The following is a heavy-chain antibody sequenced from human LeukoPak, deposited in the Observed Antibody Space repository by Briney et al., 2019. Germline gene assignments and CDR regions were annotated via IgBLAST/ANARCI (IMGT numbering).Heavy chain of an antibody. D-gene: IGHD5-12*01. CDR1: GFTFSIYS. J-gene: IGHJ4*02. V-gene: IGHV3-21*01. CDR3: ARGPSGYHNT. CDR2: ITGNSNYI. Sequence: GGSLRLSCAASGFTFSIYSINWVRQAPGKGLEWVSFITGNSNYIYYADSVKGRFTISRDNAKNSLYLQMNSLRAEDTAVYYCARGPSGYHNTGGQGTLVTVSS.